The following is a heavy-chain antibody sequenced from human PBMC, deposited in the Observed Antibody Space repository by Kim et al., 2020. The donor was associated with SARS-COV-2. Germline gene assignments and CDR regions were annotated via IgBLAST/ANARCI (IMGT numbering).Heavy chain of an antibody. CDR2: IYYSGST. CDR1: GGSISSYY. J-gene: IGHJ3*02. V-gene: IGHV4-59*13. CDR3: ARLRYYDILTGSGAAFDI. Sequence: SETLSLTCTVSGGSISSYYWSWIRQPPGKGLEWIGYIYYSGSTNYNPSLKSRVTISVDTSKIQFSLKRSSLTAADTAVYYCARLRYYDILTGSGAAFDI. D-gene: IGHD3-9*01.